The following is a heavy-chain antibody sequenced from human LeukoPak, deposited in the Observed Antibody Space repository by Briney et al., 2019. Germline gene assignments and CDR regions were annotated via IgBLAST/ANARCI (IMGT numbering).Heavy chain of an antibody. CDR1: GFTFSRYW. CDR3: ARTGTAMVSAFDI. V-gene: IGHV3-74*01. J-gene: IGHJ3*02. Sequence: GGSLRLSCAASGFTFSRYWMHWVRQAPGKGLAWVSRINSDGSSTNYADSVKGRFTISRDNAKNTLYLQMNSLRAEDTAVYYCARTGTAMVSAFDIWGQGTMVTVSS. CDR2: INSDGSST. D-gene: IGHD5-18*01.